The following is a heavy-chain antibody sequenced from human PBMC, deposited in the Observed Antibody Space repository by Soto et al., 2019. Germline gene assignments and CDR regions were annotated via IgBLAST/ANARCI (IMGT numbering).Heavy chain of an antibody. J-gene: IGHJ4*02. CDR3: AGDKYSSSSESNY. CDR1: GYTFINYG. Sequence: ASVKVSCKASGYTFINYGVTWVRQAPGQGLEWLGWISAYTGNTNYAPKLQGRVTMTTDTSTSTAHMELRSLRSDDTAVYYCAGDKYSSSSESNYWGQGTMVTV. V-gene: IGHV1-18*04. D-gene: IGHD6-6*01. CDR2: ISAYTGNT.